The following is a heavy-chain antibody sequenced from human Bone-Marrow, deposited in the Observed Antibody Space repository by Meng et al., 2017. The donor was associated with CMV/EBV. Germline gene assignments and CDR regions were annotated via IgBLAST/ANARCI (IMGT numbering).Heavy chain of an antibody. D-gene: IGHD2-2*01. Sequence: GESLKISCAASGFTFSNYAMTWVRQTPGKGLEWVGRIKSKIDGGATDYAAAVKGRFTISTDDSGTTLYLQMNSLKTEDTAVYYCTTGPAAIRGDYWGQGTLVTFSS. CDR3: TTGPAAIRGDY. CDR2: IKSKIDGGAT. CDR1: GFTFSNYA. V-gene: IGHV3-15*01. J-gene: IGHJ4*02.